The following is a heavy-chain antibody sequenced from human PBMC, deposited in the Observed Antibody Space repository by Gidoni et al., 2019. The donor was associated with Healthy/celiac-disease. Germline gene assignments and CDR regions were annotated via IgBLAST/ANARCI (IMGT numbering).Heavy chain of an antibody. CDR3: ASMWEPAAIQAPFDY. CDR1: GYTFTGYY. V-gene: IGHV1-2*02. Sequence: QVQLVQSGAEVKKPGASVKVSCKASGYTFTGYYMHWVRQAPGQGLEWMGWINPNSGGTNYAQKFQGRVTMTRDTSISTAYMELSRLRSDDTAVYYCASMWEPAAIQAPFDYWGQGTLVTVSS. CDR2: INPNSGGT. J-gene: IGHJ4*02. D-gene: IGHD2-2*01.